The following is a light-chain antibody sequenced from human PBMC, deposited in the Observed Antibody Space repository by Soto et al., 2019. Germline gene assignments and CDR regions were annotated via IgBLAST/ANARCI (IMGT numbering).Light chain of an antibody. V-gene: IGKV3-20*01. CDR2: GAS. J-gene: IGKJ5*01. CDR1: QSVSSH. Sequence: SVFAQFPGPPFFSPRERTTLSFRASQSVSSHLAWYQQKPGQAPRLLMYGASNRDTGIPDRFSGSGSGTDFTLTISRLEPEDFAVYYCQQYGSSLITFGQGTRLEIK. CDR3: QQYGSSLIT.